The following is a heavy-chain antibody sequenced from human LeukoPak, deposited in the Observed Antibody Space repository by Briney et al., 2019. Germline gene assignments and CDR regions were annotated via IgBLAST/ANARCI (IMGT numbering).Heavy chain of an antibody. CDR1: GGSFDGYY. J-gene: IGHJ4*02. CDR3: ARGLASGYPPIPFDY. V-gene: IGHV4-34*01. Sequence: SETLSLTCAVFGGSFDGYYWSWIRQPPGKGLECIGEITYDGSTNYNPSLKSRVTISVDTSKIQFSLNLSSVTAADTAIYYCARGLASGYPPIPFDYWGQGTQVTVSS. CDR2: ITYDGST. D-gene: IGHD3-3*01.